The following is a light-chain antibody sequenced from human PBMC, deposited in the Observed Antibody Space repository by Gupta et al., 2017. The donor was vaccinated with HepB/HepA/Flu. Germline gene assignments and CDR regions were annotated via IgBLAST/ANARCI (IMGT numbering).Light chain of an antibody. V-gene: IGLV2-14*03. J-gene: IGLJ3*02. CDR3: HSETSTSTLGV. CDR2: DVT. Sequence: SALTQPASEAGSPLPSTTISSTGTSSDVGGYNYVSWYQQHPGKAPKLMIYDVTNRRSAVADRFSGSKYGTTAAVTTTGLQAEEAADYYCHSETSTSTLGVFGGGTKLTVL. CDR1: SSDVGGYNY.